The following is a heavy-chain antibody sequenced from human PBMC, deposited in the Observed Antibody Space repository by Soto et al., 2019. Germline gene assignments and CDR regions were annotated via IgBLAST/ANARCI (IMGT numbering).Heavy chain of an antibody. CDR1: GFTFSSYT. CDR3: ARGGYYDVSGYYYQQY. J-gene: IGHJ4*02. D-gene: IGHD3-22*01. CDR2: ISYDGGDK. Sequence: GGSLRLSCAASGFTFSSYTMHWVRQTPGKGLEWVAHISYDGGDKYYAASVKGRFTISRGDSRTSLYLQMNSLKTEDTAVYYCARGGYYDVSGYYYQQYWGQGTLVTVSS. V-gene: IGHV3-30-3*01.